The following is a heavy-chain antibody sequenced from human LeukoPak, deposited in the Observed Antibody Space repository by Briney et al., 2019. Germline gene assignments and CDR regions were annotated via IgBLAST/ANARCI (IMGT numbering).Heavy chain of an antibody. CDR3: ARDPYLYYYYYYMDV. CDR1: GYTFTGYY. V-gene: IGHV1-2*02. J-gene: IGHJ6*03. CDR2: INPNSGGT. Sequence: ASVKVSCKASGYTFTGYYMHWVRQAPGQELEWMGWINPNSGGTNYAQKFQGRVTMTRDTSISTAYMELSRLRSDDTAVYYCARDPYLYYYYYYMDVWGKGTTVTVSS. D-gene: IGHD2-21*01.